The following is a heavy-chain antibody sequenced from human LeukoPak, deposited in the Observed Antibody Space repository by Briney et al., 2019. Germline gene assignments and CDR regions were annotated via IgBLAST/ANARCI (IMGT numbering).Heavy chain of an antibody. J-gene: IGHJ4*02. CDR1: GFTFSSYE. V-gene: IGHV3-48*03. Sequence: GSLSLSCAASGFTFSSYEMNWVRQAPGKGLEWVSKISSSGSAIYYADSVKGRFTISRDSSKNTLYLQMNSLRVEDTAVYYCAKGRVSCAGDCHAGPPGYWGQGTLVTVSS. CDR2: ISSSGSAI. D-gene: IGHD2-21*02. CDR3: AKGRVSCAGDCHAGPPGY.